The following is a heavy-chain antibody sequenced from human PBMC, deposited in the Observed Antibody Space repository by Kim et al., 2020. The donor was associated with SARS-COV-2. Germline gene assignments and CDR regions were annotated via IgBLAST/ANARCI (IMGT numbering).Heavy chain of an antibody. D-gene: IGHD3-10*01. Sequence: ASVKVSCKASGGVFINYAFSWVRQAPGQGLEWMGGIIPILGTPDYAQRFRDKVTISADESTSTVYMELRSLRSEDTAVYYCARGLLYFGSGSFFRGMDVWGQGTTVTVSS. CDR2: IIPILGTP. CDR1: GGVFINYA. J-gene: IGHJ6*02. CDR3: ARGLLYFGSGSFFRGMDV. V-gene: IGHV1-69*13.